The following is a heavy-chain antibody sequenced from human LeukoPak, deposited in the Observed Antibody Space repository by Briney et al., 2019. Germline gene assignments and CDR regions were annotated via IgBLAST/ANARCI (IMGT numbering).Heavy chain of an antibody. J-gene: IGHJ4*02. V-gene: IGHV3-23*01. Sequence: GGSLRLSCAASGFTFSSYAMSWVRQAPGKGLEWVSGISSSGSVTYYADSVKGRFTISRDNSQNTVFPQMLSLRAEDTAVYHCAKEAGNGWSYFDYWGQGTLVTVSS. CDR1: GFTFSSYA. D-gene: IGHD6-19*01. CDR2: ISSSGSVT. CDR3: AKEAGNGWSYFDY.